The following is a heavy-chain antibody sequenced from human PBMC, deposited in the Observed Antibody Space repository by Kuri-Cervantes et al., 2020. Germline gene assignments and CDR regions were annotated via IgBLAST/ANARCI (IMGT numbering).Heavy chain of an antibody. CDR1: GFTFSSYS. CDR3: ARDSTLYHFDY. Sequence: GESLKISCAASGFTFSSYSMNWVRQAPGKGLEWVSSISSSSSYIYYADSVKGRFTISRDNAKNSLYLQMNSLRAEDTAVYYCARDSTLYHFDYWGQGTLVTVSS. J-gene: IGHJ4*02. D-gene: IGHD2-15*01. CDR2: ISSSSSYI. V-gene: IGHV3-21*04.